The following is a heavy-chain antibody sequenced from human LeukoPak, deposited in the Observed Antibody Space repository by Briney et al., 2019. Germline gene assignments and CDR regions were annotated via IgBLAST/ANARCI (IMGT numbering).Heavy chain of an antibody. CDR2: ISWNSGSI. D-gene: IGHD5-18*01. CDR3: AKGFGYSYGYVAFDI. Sequence: GGSLRLSCAASGFTFDDYAMHWVRQAPGEGLEWVSGISWNSGSIGYADSVKGRFTISRDNAKNSLYLQMNSLRAEDTALYYCAKGFGYSYGYVAFDIWGQGTMVTVSS. J-gene: IGHJ3*02. CDR1: GFTFDDYA. V-gene: IGHV3-9*01.